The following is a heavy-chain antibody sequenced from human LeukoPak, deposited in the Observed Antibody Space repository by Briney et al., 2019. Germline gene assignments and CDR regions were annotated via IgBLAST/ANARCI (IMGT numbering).Heavy chain of an antibody. J-gene: IGHJ3*02. CDR2: IRENGREK. D-gene: IGHD6-13*01. V-gene: IGHV3-7*01. CDR1: GFTFRDYW. CDR3: ARMAGYSSSWPSAFDT. Sequence: GGSLRLSCAASGFTFRDYWMSWFRQAPGKGLEWVANIRENGREKYYVDSVEGRFTISRDNAQSSLFLQMNSLRAEDTAVYYCARMAGYSSSWPSAFDTWGQGTMVTVSS.